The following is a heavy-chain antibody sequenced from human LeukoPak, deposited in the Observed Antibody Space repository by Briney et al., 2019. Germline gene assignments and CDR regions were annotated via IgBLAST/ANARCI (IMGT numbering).Heavy chain of an antibody. CDR1: GYTFTSYY. J-gene: IGHJ4*02. V-gene: IGHV1-46*01. D-gene: IGHD3-9*01. CDR2: INPSGGST. CDR3: AVGRNTDWYGSIDS. Sequence: ASVKVSCKASGYTFTSYYMRWVRQAPGQGLEWMGIINPSGGSTSYAQKFQGRVTMTRDTSTSTVYMELSNLRSEDTAVFYCAVGRNTDWYGSIDSWGQGTLVTVSS.